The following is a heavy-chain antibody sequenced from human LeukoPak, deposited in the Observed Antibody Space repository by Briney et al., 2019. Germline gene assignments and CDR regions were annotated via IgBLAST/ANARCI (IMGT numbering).Heavy chain of an antibody. CDR2: INHSGST. D-gene: IGHD3-22*01. CDR1: GGSFSGYY. Sequence: PSETLSLTCAVYGGSFSGYYWSWIRQPPGKGLEWIGEINHSGSTNYNPSLKSRVTISVDTSKNQFSLKLCSVTAADTAVYYCASDSRGYYETGKIDYWGQGTLVTVSS. V-gene: IGHV4-34*01. J-gene: IGHJ4*02. CDR3: ASDSRGYYETGKIDY.